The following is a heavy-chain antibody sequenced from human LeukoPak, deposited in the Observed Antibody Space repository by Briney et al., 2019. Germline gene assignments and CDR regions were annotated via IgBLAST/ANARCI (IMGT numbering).Heavy chain of an antibody. D-gene: IGHD1-7*01. J-gene: IGHJ4*02. CDR1: AFTFSNYW. CDR3: ARGSITGTTSVKDLLDY. CDR2: INQDGSEI. V-gene: IGHV3-7*01. Sequence: QAGGSLRLSCAASAFTFSNYWMSWVRQAPGKGLEWVANINQDGSEIYYVDSVKGRFTISRDNAKNSLYLQMNSLRAEDTAVYYCARGSITGTTSVKDLLDYWGQGTLVTVSS.